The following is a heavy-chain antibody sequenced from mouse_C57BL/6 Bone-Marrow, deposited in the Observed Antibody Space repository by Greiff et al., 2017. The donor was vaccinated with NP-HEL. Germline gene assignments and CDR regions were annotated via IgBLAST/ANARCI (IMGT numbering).Heavy chain of an antibody. CDR3: ARSGCDY. J-gene: IGHJ2*01. CDR2: IKPGSGGT. V-gene: IGHV1-54*01. Sequence: QVQLQQSGAELVRPGTSVKVSCKASGYAFTNYLIEWVKQRPGQGLEWIGVIKPGSGGTNYNEKFKGMATLTADKSPSVVYMQLSSLTSEDSAVYFCARSGCDYWGQGTTLTVSS. D-gene: IGHD1-2*01. CDR1: GYAFTNYL.